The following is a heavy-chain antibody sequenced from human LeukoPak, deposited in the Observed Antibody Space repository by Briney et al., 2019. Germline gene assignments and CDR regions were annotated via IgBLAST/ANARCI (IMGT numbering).Heavy chain of an antibody. J-gene: IGHJ6*03. D-gene: IGHD3-22*01. CDR3: ARDYYDSSGYYRYYYYYYMDV. CDR2: ISWNSGSI. Sequence: GRSLRLSCAASGFTFDDYAMHWVRQAPGKGLEWVSGISWNSGSIGYADSVKGRFTISRDNAKNSLYLQMNSLRAEDTAVYYCARDYYDSSGYYRYYYYYYMDVWGKGTTVTVSS. CDR1: GFTFDDYA. V-gene: IGHV3-9*01.